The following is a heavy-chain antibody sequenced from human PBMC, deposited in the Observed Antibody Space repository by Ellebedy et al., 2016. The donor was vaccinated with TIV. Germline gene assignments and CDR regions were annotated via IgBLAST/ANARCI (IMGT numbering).Heavy chain of an antibody. V-gene: IGHV4-39*07. CDR2: IYHSGST. J-gene: IGHJ5*02. CDR1: GDSISGSNYY. Sequence: MPSETLSLTCSVSGDSISGSNYYWGWIRQPPGKGLDWIGSIYHSGSTYYNPSLQSRVTISVDTSKNQFFLNLSSVTAADTAVYYCARDPALPRGRFDTWGQGTLVTVSS. CDR3: ARDPALPRGRFDT.